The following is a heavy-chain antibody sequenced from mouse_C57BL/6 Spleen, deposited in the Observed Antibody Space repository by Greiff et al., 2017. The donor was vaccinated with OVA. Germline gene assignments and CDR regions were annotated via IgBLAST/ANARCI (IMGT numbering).Heavy chain of an antibody. CDR3: ARGDNSNSIAY. Sequence: VQLQQSGPELVKPGASVKISCKASGYTFTDYYMNWVKQSHGKSLEWIGDINPNNGGTSYNQKFKGKATLTVDKSSSTAYMELRSLTSEDSAVYYCARGDNSNSIAYWGKGTLVTVSA. CDR2: INPNNGGT. V-gene: IGHV1-26*01. D-gene: IGHD2-5*01. J-gene: IGHJ3*01. CDR1: GYTFTDYY.